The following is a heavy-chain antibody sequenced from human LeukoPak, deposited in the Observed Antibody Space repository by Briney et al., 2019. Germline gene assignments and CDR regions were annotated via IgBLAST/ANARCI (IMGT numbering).Heavy chain of an antibody. J-gene: IGHJ4*02. V-gene: IGHV3-23*01. CDR1: GFTFSSYA. CDR2: ISGSGGST. CDR3: AKDSPSIYDSGSSFDY. Sequence: GGSLRLSCAASGFTFSSYAMSWVRQAPGKGLEWVSAISGSGGSTYYADSVKGRFTISRDNSKNTLHLQMNSLRAEDTAIYYCAKDSPSIYDSGSSFDYWGQGALVIVSS. D-gene: IGHD3-10*01.